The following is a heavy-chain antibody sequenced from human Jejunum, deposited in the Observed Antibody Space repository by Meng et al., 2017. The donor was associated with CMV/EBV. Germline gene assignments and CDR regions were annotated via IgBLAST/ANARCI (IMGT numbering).Heavy chain of an antibody. Sequence: AGFTCSDYWMHWVRQAPGKGLVWISRINSDGRSTNYADSVKGRFTISRDNAKNTLYLQVNSLRDEDTAVYYCARDPSGMATVHYFDFWGQGTLVTVSS. CDR2: INSDGRST. CDR1: GFTCSDYW. D-gene: IGHD5-24*01. CDR3: ARDPSGMATVHYFDF. J-gene: IGHJ4*02. V-gene: IGHV3-74*01.